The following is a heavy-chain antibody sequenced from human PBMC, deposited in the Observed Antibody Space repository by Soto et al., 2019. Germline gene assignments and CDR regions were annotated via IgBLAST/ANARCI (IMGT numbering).Heavy chain of an antibody. J-gene: IGHJ4*02. Sequence: GGSLRLSCAASGFTFSTYGMHWVRQAPGKGLEWVTVISSDGNNKYYSDSVKGRFTVSRDNPKNTLYLQMNSLRAEDTAVYYCVKGMYYYDSSGSWYYFDYWGQGTLVTVSS. D-gene: IGHD3-22*01. CDR2: ISSDGNNK. CDR3: VKGMYYYDSSGSWYYFDY. V-gene: IGHV3-30*18. CDR1: GFTFSTYG.